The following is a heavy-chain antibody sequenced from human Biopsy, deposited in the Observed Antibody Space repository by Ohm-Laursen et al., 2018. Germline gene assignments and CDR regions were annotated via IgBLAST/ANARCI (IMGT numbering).Heavy chain of an antibody. CDR1: GFPFSDYY. Sequence: SLRLSCSASGFPFSDYYMRWIRQAPGKGLEWVSYISSGGTTIYYADSVKGRFIISRDNAKNSLYLQMNSLRADDTAVYYCARDTRWSPYHMDVWGQGTTVTVSS. CDR2: ISSGGTTI. J-gene: IGHJ6*02. CDR3: ARDTRWSPYHMDV. V-gene: IGHV3-11*01. D-gene: IGHD4-23*01.